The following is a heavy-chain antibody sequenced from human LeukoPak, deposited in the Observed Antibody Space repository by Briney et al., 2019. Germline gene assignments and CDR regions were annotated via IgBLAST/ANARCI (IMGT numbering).Heavy chain of an antibody. Sequence: GGSLRLSCAASGFTFSSYGMHWVRQAPGKGLEWVAVIWYDGSNKYYADSVKGRFTISRDNSKNTLYLQMNSLRDEDTAVYYCARDPMYSSGNYGMDVWGQGTTVTVSS. CDR2: IWYDGSNK. J-gene: IGHJ6*02. CDR3: ARDPMYSSGNYGMDV. D-gene: IGHD6-19*01. V-gene: IGHV3-33*01. CDR1: GFTFSSYG.